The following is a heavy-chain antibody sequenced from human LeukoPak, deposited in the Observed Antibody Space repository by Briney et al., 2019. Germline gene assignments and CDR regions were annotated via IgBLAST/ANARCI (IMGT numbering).Heavy chain of an antibody. Sequence: ASVKVSCKASGYTFTGYYMHWVRQAPGQGLEWMGWINPNSGGTNYAQKFQGRVTMTTDTSTSTAYMELRSLRSDDTAVYYCARGLRYSYGYKDYWGQGTLVTVSS. D-gene: IGHD5-18*01. J-gene: IGHJ4*02. CDR1: GYTFTGYY. V-gene: IGHV1-2*02. CDR3: ARGLRYSYGYKDY. CDR2: INPNSGGT.